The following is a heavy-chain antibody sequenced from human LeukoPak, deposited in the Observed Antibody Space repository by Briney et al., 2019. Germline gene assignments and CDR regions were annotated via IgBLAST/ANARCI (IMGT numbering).Heavy chain of an antibody. CDR1: GDSVSSNSAA. Sequence: SQTLSLTCAISGDSVSSNSAAWNWIRQSPARGLEWLGRTYYRSKWYNDYAVSVKSRITIYPDTSKNQFSLQLNSVTPEDTAEYYCARDRGYSSAWPEYYFDSWGQGTLVTV. CDR2: TYYRSKWYN. V-gene: IGHV6-1*01. J-gene: IGHJ4*02. D-gene: IGHD6-19*01. CDR3: ARDRGYSSAWPEYYFDS.